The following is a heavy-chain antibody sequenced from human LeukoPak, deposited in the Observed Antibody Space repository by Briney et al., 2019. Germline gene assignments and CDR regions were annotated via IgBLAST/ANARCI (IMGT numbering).Heavy chain of an antibody. CDR3: ARFSSWEVWSGYPDY. Sequence: GGSLRLSCAASGFTFSSYAMHWVRQAPGKGLEWVAVISYDGSNKYYADSVKGRFTITRDNSKNTLYLQMNSLRAEDTAVYYCARFSSWEVWSGYPDYWGQGTTVTVSS. V-gene: IGHV3-30-3*01. J-gene: IGHJ4*03. D-gene: IGHD3-3*01. CDR1: GFTFSSYA. CDR2: ISYDGSNK.